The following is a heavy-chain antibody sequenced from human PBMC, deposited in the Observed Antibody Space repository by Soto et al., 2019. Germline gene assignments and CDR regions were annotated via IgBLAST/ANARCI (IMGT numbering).Heavy chain of an antibody. CDR3: AREGGPGKIVGATSSAFDI. Sequence: GGSLRLSCAASGFTFSSYAMHWVRQAPGKGLEWVAVISYDGSNKYYADSVKGRFTISRDNSKNTLYLQMNSLRAEDTAVYYCAREGGPGKIVGATSSAFDIWGQGTMVTVS. CDR2: ISYDGSNK. V-gene: IGHV3-30-3*01. D-gene: IGHD1-26*01. CDR1: GFTFSSYA. J-gene: IGHJ3*02.